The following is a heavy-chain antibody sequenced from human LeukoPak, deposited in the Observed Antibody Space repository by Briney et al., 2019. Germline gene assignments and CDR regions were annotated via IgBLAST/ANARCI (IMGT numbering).Heavy chain of an antibody. D-gene: IGHD3-22*01. Sequence: GASVKVSCKASDYTFTSYGISWVRPAPGQGLEWMGWISAYNGNTNYAQKLQGRVTMTTDTSTSTAYMELRSLRSGDTAVYYCARHLTYYYDSSGYSDYYYYGMDVWGQGTTVTVSS. CDR2: ISAYNGNT. CDR1: DYTFTSYG. V-gene: IGHV1-18*01. CDR3: ARHLTYYYDSSGYSDYYYYGMDV. J-gene: IGHJ6*02.